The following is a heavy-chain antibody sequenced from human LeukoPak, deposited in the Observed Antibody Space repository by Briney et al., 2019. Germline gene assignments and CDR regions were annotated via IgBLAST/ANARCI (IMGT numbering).Heavy chain of an antibody. CDR1: GGSFSGYY. CDR2: INHSGST. V-gene: IGHV4-34*01. CDR3: ARGEVVLYYFDY. J-gene: IGHJ4*02. D-gene: IGHD2-15*01. Sequence: PSETLSLTCAVYGGSFSGYYWSWIRQPPGKGLEWIGEINHSGSTNYNPSLKSRVTISVDTSKNQFSLKLSSVTAADTAVYYCARGEVVLYYFDYWGQGTLVTVSS.